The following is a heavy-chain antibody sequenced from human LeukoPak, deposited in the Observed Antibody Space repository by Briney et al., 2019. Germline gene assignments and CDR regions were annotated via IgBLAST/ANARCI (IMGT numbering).Heavy chain of an antibody. CDR1: GFTFSSYA. CDR3: ARKYTDWLGY. J-gene: IGHJ4*02. D-gene: IGHD3-9*01. Sequence: GGSLRLSCAASGFTFSSYAMHWVRQAPGKGLEWVSYISSSGSTIYYADSVKGRFTISRDNAKNSLYLQMNSLRAEDTAVYYCARKYTDWLGYWGQGTLVTVSS. V-gene: IGHV3-48*03. CDR2: ISSSGSTI.